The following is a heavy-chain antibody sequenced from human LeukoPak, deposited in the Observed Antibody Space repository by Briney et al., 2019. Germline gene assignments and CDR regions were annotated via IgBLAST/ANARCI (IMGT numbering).Heavy chain of an antibody. CDR2: INPNSGGT. CDR3: ARERTYCSGGSCYDFDY. D-gene: IGHD2-15*01. CDR1: GYTFTGYY. Sequence: ASVKVSCKASGYTFTGYYMHWVRQAPGQGLEWMGWINPNSGGTNYAQKFQGRVTMTRDTSISTTYMELSRLRSDDTAVYYCARERTYCSGGSCYDFDYWGQGTLVTVSP. J-gene: IGHJ4*02. V-gene: IGHV1-2*02.